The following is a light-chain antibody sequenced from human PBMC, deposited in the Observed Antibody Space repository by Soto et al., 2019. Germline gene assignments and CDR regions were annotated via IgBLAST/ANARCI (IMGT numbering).Light chain of an antibody. V-gene: IGKV1-5*03. CDR1: QSISSW. CDR3: QQYNDNWT. J-gene: IGKJ1*01. Sequence: DIQMTQSPSTPSASVGDRVTITFRASQSISSWLAWYQQKPGTAPKLLIYKASTLQSGVPSRFSGSGSGTEFTLTISSLQPDDSATYYCQQYNDNWTFGQGTKV. CDR2: KAS.